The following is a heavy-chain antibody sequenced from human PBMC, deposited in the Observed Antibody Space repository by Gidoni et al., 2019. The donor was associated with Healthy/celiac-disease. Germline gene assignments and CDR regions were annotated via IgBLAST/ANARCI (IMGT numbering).Heavy chain of an antibody. CDR2: INPNSGGT. Sequence: QVQLVQSGAEVKKPGASVKVSCKASGYTFTGYYMHWVRQAPGQGLEWMGRINPNSGGTNYAQKFQGRVTMTRDTSISTAYMELSRLRSDDTAVYYCVGDLGYCSGGSCYPLYYFDYWGQGTLVTVSS. D-gene: IGHD2-15*01. V-gene: IGHV1-2*06. CDR1: GYTFTGYY. J-gene: IGHJ4*02. CDR3: VGDLGYCSGGSCYPLYYFDY.